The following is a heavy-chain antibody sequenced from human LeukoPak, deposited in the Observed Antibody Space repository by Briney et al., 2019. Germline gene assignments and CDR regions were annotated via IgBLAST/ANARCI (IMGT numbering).Heavy chain of an antibody. CDR3: TTFYSRLTDY. CDR2: INQDGSEK. Sequence: GSLRLSWAGSGINLKWFWVSLVRQAPGKGLEWLANINQDGSEKYYVDSVKGRFTISRDNAKNSLYLQMNSLRAEDTAVYYCTTFYSRLTDYWGQGTLVTVSS. D-gene: IGHD2/OR15-2a*01. V-gene: IGHV3-7*05. CDR1: GINLKWFW. J-gene: IGHJ4*02.